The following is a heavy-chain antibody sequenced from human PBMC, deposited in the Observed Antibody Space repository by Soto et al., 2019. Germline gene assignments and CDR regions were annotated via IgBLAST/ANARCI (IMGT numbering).Heavy chain of an antibody. CDR3: AKGSSDYYDSSGLIDY. D-gene: IGHD3-22*01. Sequence: PGGSLRLSCAASGFTFSSYGMHWVRQAPGKGLEWVAVISYDGSNKYYADSVKGRFTISRDNSKNTLYLQMNSLRAEDTVVYFCAKGSSDYYDSSGLIDYWGQGTLVTVSS. V-gene: IGHV3-30*18. CDR2: ISYDGSNK. J-gene: IGHJ4*02. CDR1: GFTFSSYG.